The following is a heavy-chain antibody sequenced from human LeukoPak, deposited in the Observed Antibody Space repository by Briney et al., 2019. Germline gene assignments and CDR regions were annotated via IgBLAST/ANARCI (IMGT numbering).Heavy chain of an antibody. CDR1: GFTFRNYD. V-gene: IGHV3-23*01. Sequence: GGSLRLSCAASGFTFRNYDMSWVRQAPGKGLEWVSTISGSGGTTYYADSVKGRFTISRHNSKNTLYLQMNSLRAEDTAVYYCARGRLGGYDPYYFDYWGQGTLVTVPS. CDR2: ISGSGGTT. J-gene: IGHJ4*02. CDR3: ARGRLGGYDPYYFDY. D-gene: IGHD2-2*01.